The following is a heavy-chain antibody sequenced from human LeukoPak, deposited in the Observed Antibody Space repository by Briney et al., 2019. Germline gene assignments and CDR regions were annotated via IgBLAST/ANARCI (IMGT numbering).Heavy chain of an antibody. D-gene: IGHD1-26*01. Sequence: RSLKLSCPAHAYTLDSAWMTWVRQAQRKGTGWVGRIQSKNDGETTDYATPVKGRLNTSRDDSKNIVYLQMNSLQTEDTAVYFCTTPPETYYAWAYSQHWGQGTLVTVSS. CDR1: AYTLDSAW. V-gene: IGHV3-15*01. J-gene: IGHJ1*01. CDR3: TTPPETYYAWAYSQH. CDR2: IQSKNDGETT.